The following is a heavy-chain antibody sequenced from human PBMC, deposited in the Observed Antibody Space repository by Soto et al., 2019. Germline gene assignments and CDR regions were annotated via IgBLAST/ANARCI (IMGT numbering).Heavy chain of an antibody. J-gene: IGHJ4*02. CDR3: ATWRTYSGSYCFDY. CDR1: GGTFKTYT. CDR2: IIPMYDSA. Sequence: VQLVQSGAELKKPGSSVNVSCAASGGTFKTYTINWVRQAPGQGLEWIGQIIPMYDSANYAQRFQGRVTISADKSTNRAYRELSGLRSEDTALYYCATWRTYSGSYCFDYWGQGTLFSVSS. V-gene: IGHV1-69*06. D-gene: IGHD1-26*01.